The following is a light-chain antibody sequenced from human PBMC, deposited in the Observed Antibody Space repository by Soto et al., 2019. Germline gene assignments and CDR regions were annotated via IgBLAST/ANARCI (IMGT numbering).Light chain of an antibody. CDR2: EAS. V-gene: IGKV3-11*01. CDR1: QSVSNY. Sequence: ELVLTQSPATLSLSPGARATLSCRASQSVSNYLAWYQQKPGQAPRLPIYEASNRATGIPARFSGSWSGTDFTLTISLLEPEDLAVYYCQQRSNWSTFGQGTRLEIK. J-gene: IGKJ5*01. CDR3: QQRSNWST.